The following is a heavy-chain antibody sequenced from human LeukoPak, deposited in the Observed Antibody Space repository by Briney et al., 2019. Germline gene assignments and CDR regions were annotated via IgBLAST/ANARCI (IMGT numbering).Heavy chain of an antibody. CDR3: AREGYQLPRNNFDY. CDR2: ISYDGSNK. J-gene: IGHJ4*02. D-gene: IGHD2-2*01. CDR1: GFTFSSYA. V-gene: IGHV3-30*04. Sequence: GRSLRLSCAASGFTFSSYAMHWVRQAPGKGLEWVAVISYDGSNKYYADSVKGRFTISRDNSKNTLYLQMNSLRAEDTAVYYCAREGYQLPRNNFDYWGQGTLVTVSS.